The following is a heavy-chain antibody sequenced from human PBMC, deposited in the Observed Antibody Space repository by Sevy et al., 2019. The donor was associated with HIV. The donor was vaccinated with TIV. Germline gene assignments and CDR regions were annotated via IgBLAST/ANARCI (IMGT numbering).Heavy chain of an antibody. CDR3: ARDGRGISAFDI. CDR2: ISGNGENR. D-gene: IGHD3-3*02. CDR1: EFTFSSHA. V-gene: IGHV3-23*01. J-gene: IGHJ3*02. Sequence: GGSLRLSCAASEFTFSSHAVSWVRQPPGKGLEWVSAISGNGENRHYANSVRGRFTISRDNFKNTLYLQMNSLRAEDTALYYCARDGRGISAFDIWGQGTMVTVSS.